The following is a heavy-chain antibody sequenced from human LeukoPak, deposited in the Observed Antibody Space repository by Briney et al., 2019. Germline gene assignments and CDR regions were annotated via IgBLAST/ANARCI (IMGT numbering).Heavy chain of an antibody. CDR2: IIPIFGTA. CDR1: GGTFSRYA. Sequence: SVKVSCKASGGTFSRYAISWVRQAPGQGLEWMGGIIPIFGTANYAQKFQGRVTITTDESTSTAYMELSSLRSEDTAVYYCAASEMATIPGNFDYWGQGTLVTVSS. J-gene: IGHJ4*02. CDR3: AASEMATIPGNFDY. V-gene: IGHV1-69*05. D-gene: IGHD5-24*01.